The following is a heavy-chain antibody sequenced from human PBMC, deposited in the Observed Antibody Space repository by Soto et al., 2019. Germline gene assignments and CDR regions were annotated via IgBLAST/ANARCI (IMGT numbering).Heavy chain of an antibody. CDR3: ARFYASGSYPYDY. D-gene: IGHD3-10*01. J-gene: IGHJ4*02. V-gene: IGHV1-18*01. CDR1: GYTFTTYG. CDR2: ISAYNGNT. Sequence: ASVKVSCKASGYTFTTYGISWVRQAPGQGLEWMGWISAYNGNTNYAQNVQGRVTMTTDTSTSTAYMELRSLRSDDTAVYYCARFYASGSYPYDYWGQGTLVTVSS.